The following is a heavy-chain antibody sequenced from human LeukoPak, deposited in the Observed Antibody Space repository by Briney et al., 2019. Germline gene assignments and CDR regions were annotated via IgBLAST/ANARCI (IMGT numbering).Heavy chain of an antibody. CDR1: GYNFDSYG. J-gene: IGHJ4*02. D-gene: IGHD2-2*01. CDR2: ISTYNGNT. Sequence: ASVKVSCNGSGYNFDSYGVNWVRQAPGQGLELVGWISTYNGNTFYAQKFEGRVSMTTDTSTNTVYMDLRSLRSDDTAVYYCARDLEHCRNIICSNSAYWGQGTLVTVSS. V-gene: IGHV1-18*04. CDR3: ARDLEHCRNIICSNSAY.